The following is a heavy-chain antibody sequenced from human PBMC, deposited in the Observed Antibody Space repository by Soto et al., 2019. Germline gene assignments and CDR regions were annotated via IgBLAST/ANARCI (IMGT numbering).Heavy chain of an antibody. CDR3: SRHRDYDVLTNYRYYVFDY. CDR1: GGSLSNYY. J-gene: IGHJ4*02. D-gene: IGHD3-9*01. V-gene: IGHV4-59*08. CDR2: IYSNGAT. Sequence: QVHLQEAGPGLVKPSETLSLTCSVSGGSLSNYYWSWIRQPPGKGLEWIAYIYSNGATDYNPSLKCRVTVSIGTSNNQLPLNLKSVTAADTAVYYWSRHRDYDVLTNYRYYVFDYWGQGTLVTVSS.